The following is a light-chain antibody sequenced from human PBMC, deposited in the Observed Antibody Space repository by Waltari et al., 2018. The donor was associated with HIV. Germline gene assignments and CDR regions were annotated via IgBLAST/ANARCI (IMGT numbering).Light chain of an antibody. CDR3: GSYAGTYTRV. V-gene: IGLV2-11*01. CDR2: DVS. Sequence: QSALTQPRSVSGSPGQSVTISCTGTSSDVGGYNYVSWYQQHPGKAPKLLVYDVSKRPSGVPDRFSVSKSGNTASLTISGLQAEDEADYYCGSYAGTYTRVFGGGTKLTVL. CDR1: SSDVGGYNY. J-gene: IGLJ3*02.